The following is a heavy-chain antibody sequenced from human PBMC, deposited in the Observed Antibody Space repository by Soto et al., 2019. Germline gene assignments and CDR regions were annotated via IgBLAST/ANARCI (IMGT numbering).Heavy chain of an antibody. CDR2: ISGSGGST. V-gene: IGHV3-23*01. CDR3: AKRGSGSYYHY. J-gene: IGHJ4*02. D-gene: IGHD1-26*01. Sequence: EVQLLESGGGLVQPGGSLRLSCAASGFTFSSYAMNWVRKAPGKGLEWVSVISGSGGSTYYADSVKGRFTISRDNAKNTLYLQMNSLRAEDTAVYYCAKRGSGSYYHYWGQGTLVTVSS. CDR1: GFTFSSYA.